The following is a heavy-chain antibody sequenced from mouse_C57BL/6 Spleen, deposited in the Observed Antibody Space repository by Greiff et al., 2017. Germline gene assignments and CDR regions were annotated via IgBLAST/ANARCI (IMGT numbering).Heavy chain of an antibody. J-gene: IGHJ1*03. Sequence: EVMLVESGGGLVKPGGSLKLSCAASGFTFSSYTMSWVRQTPEKRLEWVATISGGGGNTYYPDSVKGRFTISRDNAKTTLYLHMSSLRSEDTALYYCARHEGIITVVEYFDFWGTGTTVTVSS. CDR1: GFTFSSYT. CDR3: ARHEGIITVVEYFDF. CDR2: ISGGGGNT. V-gene: IGHV5-9*01. D-gene: IGHD1-1*01.